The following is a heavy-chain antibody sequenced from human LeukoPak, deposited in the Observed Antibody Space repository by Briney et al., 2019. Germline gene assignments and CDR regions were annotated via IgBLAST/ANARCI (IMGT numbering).Heavy chain of an antibody. CDR3: XXXXXXXTSCYDYYYGMDV. V-gene: IGHV3-48*01. CDR1: GFTFSSYS. D-gene: IGHD2-2*01. J-gene: IGHJ6*02. CDR2: ISSSSSTI. Sequence: AGGSLRLSCAASGFTFSSYSMNWVRQAPRKGLEWVSYISSSSSTIYYADSVKGRFTISRDNSKNTLYLQMNSLRAEDTAVYYXXXXXXXXTSCYDYYYGMDVWGQGTTVTVSS.